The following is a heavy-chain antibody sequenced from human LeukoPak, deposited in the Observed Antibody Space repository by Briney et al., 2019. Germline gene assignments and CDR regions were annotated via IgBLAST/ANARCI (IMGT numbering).Heavy chain of an antibody. CDR3: ARLGPHYYYYYMDV. CDR1: GGSISSSSYY. J-gene: IGHJ6*03. V-gene: IGHV4-39*01. Sequence: SETLSLTCTVSGGSISSSSYYWGWIRQPPGKGPEWIGSIYYSGSTYYNPSLKSRVTISVDTSKNQFSLKLSSVTAADTAVYYCARLGPHYYYYYMDVWGKGTTVTVSS. CDR2: IYYSGST.